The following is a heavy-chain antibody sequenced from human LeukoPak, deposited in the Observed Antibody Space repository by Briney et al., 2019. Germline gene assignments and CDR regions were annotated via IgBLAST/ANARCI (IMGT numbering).Heavy chain of an antibody. CDR2: ISTSGSP. V-gene: IGHV4-4*07. Sequence: SETLSLTCTVSGDSISNYYWNWIRQPAGKRLEWIGRISTSGSPNYNPSLKSRITMSLDTSKNQFSLKLNSVTAADTAVYPCARSLFGGVVVYDYWGLGTLVTVSS. CDR1: GDSISNYY. D-gene: IGHD3-16*02. J-gene: IGHJ4*02. CDR3: ARSLFGGVVVYDY.